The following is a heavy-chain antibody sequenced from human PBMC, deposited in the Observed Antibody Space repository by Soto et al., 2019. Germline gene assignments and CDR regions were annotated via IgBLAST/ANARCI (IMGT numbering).Heavy chain of an antibody. J-gene: IGHJ5*02. D-gene: IGHD6-6*01. CDR1: GFAFSSYA. V-gene: IGHV3-23*01. CDR3: AKFQMSWIAARRTWFDP. Sequence: GGSLRLSCAASGFAFSSYAMSWVRQAPGKGPEWVSAISGSGGSTYYADSVKGRFTISRDNSKNTLYLQMNSLRAEDTAVYYCAKFQMSWIAARRTWFDPWGQGTLVTVSS. CDR2: ISGSGGST.